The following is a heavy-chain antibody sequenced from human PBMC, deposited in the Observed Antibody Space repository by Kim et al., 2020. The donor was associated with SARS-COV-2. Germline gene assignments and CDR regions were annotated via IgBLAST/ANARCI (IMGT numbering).Heavy chain of an antibody. V-gene: IGHV3-23*01. J-gene: IGHJ5*02. CDR3: AKGSSNWYPRDWFDP. D-gene: IGHD6-13*01. Sequence: ADSGKGRFTISRDNSKNTLYLQMNRLRVEDTAVYYCAKGSSNWYPRDWFDPWGQGTLVIVSS.